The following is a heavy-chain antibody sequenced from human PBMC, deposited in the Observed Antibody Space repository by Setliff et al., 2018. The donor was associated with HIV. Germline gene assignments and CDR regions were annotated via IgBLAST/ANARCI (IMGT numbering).Heavy chain of an antibody. V-gene: IGHV4-4*08. CDR3: ARVHCGGDCSYYYYYYMDV. Sequence: SETLSLTCTVSGGSISSYYWSWIRLPPGKGLEWIGYIYTSGITNYNPSLKSRVTMSVDTSKNQFSLKLSSVTAADAAVYYCARVHCGGDCSYYYYYYMDVWGKGTTVTVSS. J-gene: IGHJ6*03. CDR1: GGSISSYY. D-gene: IGHD2-21*02. CDR2: IYTSGIT.